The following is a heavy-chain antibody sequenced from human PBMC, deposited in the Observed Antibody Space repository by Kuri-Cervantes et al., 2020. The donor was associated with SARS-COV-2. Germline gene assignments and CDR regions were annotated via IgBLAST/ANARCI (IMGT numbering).Heavy chain of an antibody. CDR2: IKQDGGEK. CDR3: ARGSTYYDFWSGYYTGEYFQH. J-gene: IGHJ1*01. V-gene: IGHV3-7*01. CDR1: GFTFSSYW. Sequence: GGSLRLSCAASGFTFSSYWMSWVRQAPGKGLEWVANIKQDGGEKYYVDSVKGRFTISRDNAKNSLYLQMNSLRAEDTAVYYCARGSTYYDFWSGYYTGEYFQHWGQGTLVTVSS. D-gene: IGHD3-3*01.